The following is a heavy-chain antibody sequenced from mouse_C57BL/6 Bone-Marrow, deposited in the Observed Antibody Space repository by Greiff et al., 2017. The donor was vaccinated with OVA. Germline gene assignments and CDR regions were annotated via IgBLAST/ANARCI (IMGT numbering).Heavy chain of an antibody. CDR1: GYAFSSSW. Sequence: VQLQQSGPELVKPGASVKISCKASGYAFSSSWMNWVKQRTGKGLEWIGRIYPGDGDTNYNGKCKGKATLTAEKSSSTAYMQLSSRTSEDSAVYFCARGGGYYGYFDYWGQGTTLTVSS. D-gene: IGHD1-1*01. CDR3: ARGGGYYGYFDY. CDR2: IYPGDGDT. V-gene: IGHV1-82*01. J-gene: IGHJ2*01.